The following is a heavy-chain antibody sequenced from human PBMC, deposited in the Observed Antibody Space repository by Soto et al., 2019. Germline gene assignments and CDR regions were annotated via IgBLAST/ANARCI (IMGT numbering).Heavy chain of an antibody. V-gene: IGHV3-15*01. D-gene: IGHD2-2*01. CDR1: GFTFSNAW. CDR3: TTGMGPIVVVPAAIDYYYYMDV. Sequence: GGSLRLSCAASGFTFSNAWMSWVRQAPGKGLEWVGRIKSKTDGGTTDYAAPVKGRFTISRDDSKNTLYLQMNSLKTEDTAVYYCTTGMGPIVVVPAAIDYYYYMDVWGKGTTVTVSS. CDR2: IKSKTDGGTT. J-gene: IGHJ6*03.